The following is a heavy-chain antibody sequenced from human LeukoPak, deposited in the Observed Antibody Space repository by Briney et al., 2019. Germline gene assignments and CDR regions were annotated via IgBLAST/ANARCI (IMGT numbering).Heavy chain of an antibody. CDR3: ARLFPGSYYYGSGSYSDY. CDR1: GFTFSSYE. D-gene: IGHD3-10*01. J-gene: IGHJ4*02. CDR2: ISSSGSTI. Sequence: GGSLRLSCAASGFTFSSYEMNWVRQAPGKGLEWVSYISSSGSTIYYADSVKGRFTISRDNAKNSLYLQMNSLRAEDTAVYYCARLFPGSYYYGSGSYSDYWGQGTLVTVSS. V-gene: IGHV3-48*03.